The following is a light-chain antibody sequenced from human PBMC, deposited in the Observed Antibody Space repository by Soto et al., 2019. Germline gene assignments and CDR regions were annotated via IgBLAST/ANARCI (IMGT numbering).Light chain of an antibody. V-gene: IGKV4-1*01. J-gene: IGKJ1*01. CDR1: QSFLYRSNNKNY. Sequence: IVMTQAPDSLAVSLGERATINCKSSQSFLYRSNNKNYLAWYQHKPGQPPKLLIYWASTRESGVPDRFSGSGSGTDFTLTISSLQSEDFAVYYCQQYNNWPLTFGQGTKVDIK. CDR3: QQYNNWPLT. CDR2: WAS.